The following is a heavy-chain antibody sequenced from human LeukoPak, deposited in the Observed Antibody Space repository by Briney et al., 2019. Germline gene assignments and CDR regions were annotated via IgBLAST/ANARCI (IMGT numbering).Heavy chain of an antibody. CDR3: ARDLGLCSGGSCYSFDP. CDR2: INPNTGGT. J-gene: IGHJ5*02. V-gene: IGHV1-2*04. D-gene: IGHD2-15*01. CDR1: GYTFIGYY. Sequence: ASVKVACKASGYTFIGYYMHWVRPAPGQRLEWMGWINPNTGGTNYAQKFQGWVTMTRDTSISTAYMKLSRLRSEDTAVYYCARDLGLCSGGSCYSFDPWGQGTLVTVSS.